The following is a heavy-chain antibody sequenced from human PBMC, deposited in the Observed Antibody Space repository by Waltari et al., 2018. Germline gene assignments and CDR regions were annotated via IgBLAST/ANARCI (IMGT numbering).Heavy chain of an antibody. CDR3: AKIAVAGNWFDP. CDR1: GFTFSSQA. D-gene: IGHD6-19*01. J-gene: IGHJ5*02. Sequence: EVQLLESGGGLVQPGGSLRLSCAASGFTFSSQAMSWVSQAPGKGLEWVSAISGSGGSTYYADSVKGRFTISRDNSKNTLYLQMNSLRAEDTAVYYCAKIAVAGNWFDPWGQGTLVTVSS. V-gene: IGHV3-23*01. CDR2: ISGSGGST.